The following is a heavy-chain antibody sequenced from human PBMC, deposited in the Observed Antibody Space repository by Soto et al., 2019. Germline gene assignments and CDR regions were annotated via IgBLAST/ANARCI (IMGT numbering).Heavy chain of an antibody. CDR2: INPNRGDT. Sequence: ASVKVSCKASGYTFTHYHVHWVRQAPGQGLEWMGIINPNRGDTTYAQKFQGRVTMTSDTSTSTVYMEMSSLTSEDTARYYCARVSYSYGLLFSLDDWGQGTLVTVSS. CDR3: ARVSYSYGLLFSLDD. D-gene: IGHD5-18*01. V-gene: IGHV1-46*01. CDR1: GYTFTHYH. J-gene: IGHJ4*02.